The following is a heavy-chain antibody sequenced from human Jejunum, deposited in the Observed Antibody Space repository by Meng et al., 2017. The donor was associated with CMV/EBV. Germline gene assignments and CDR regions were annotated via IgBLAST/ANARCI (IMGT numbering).Heavy chain of an antibody. V-gene: IGHV3-21*01. CDR3: ARDLQLST. CDR2: ISGSSNYI. D-gene: IGHD5-18*01. J-gene: IGHJ5*02. Sequence: SCTTSGFPFSNYSMSWVRQAPGKGLEWVASISGSSNYIFYADSVKGRFTISRDAAKNSLHLQMNSLRADDTAVYYCARDLQLSTWGQGTLVTVSS. CDR1: GFPFSNYS.